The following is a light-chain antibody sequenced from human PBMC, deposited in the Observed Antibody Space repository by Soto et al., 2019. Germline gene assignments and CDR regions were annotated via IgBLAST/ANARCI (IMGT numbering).Light chain of an antibody. CDR3: QQYGTSPYT. Sequence: EIVLTQSPGTLSLFPGERATLSCRASQSVSSGYLAWYQQKPGQAPRLIISGASSRATGIPDRFSGSGSETDFTLTISRLEPEDFAVYYCQQYGTSPYTFGQGTKLEIK. CDR2: GAS. V-gene: IGKV3-20*01. CDR1: QSVSSGY. J-gene: IGKJ2*01.